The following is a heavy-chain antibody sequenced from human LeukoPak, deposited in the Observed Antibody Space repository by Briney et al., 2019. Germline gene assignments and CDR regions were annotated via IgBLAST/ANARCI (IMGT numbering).Heavy chain of an antibody. V-gene: IGHV4-31*03. CDR3: AREPIVYDILTGYYNRGRAFDI. CDR2: IYYSGST. Sequence: SQTLSLTCTVSGGSISSGGYHWNWIRQHPGKGLEWIGYIYYSGSTYYNPSLKSRVTISVDTSKNQFSLKLSSVTAADTAVYYCAREPIVYDILTGYYNRGRAFDIWGQGTMVTVSS. D-gene: IGHD3-9*01. J-gene: IGHJ3*02. CDR1: GGSISSGGYH.